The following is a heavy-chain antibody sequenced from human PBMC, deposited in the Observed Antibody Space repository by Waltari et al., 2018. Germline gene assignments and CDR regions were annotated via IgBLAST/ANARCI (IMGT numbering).Heavy chain of an antibody. CDR1: GGSFSGSY. D-gene: IGHD3-3*01. CDR2: INHSGST. Sequence: QVQLQQWGAGLLKPSETLSLTCAVYGGSFSGSYWSWIRQPPGKGLEWIGEINHSGSTNYNPSLKSRVTISVDTSKNQFSLKLSSVTAADTAVYYCASVLTPRYYDFWSGYTSSWGQGTLVTVSS. J-gene: IGHJ4*02. V-gene: IGHV4-34*01. CDR3: ASVLTPRYYDFWSGYTSS.